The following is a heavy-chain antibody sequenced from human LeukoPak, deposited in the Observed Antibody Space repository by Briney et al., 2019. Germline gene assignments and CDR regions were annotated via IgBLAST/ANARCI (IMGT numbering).Heavy chain of an antibody. CDR2: MNPNSGNT. V-gene: IGHV1-8*01. J-gene: IGHJ4*02. CDR3: ARGLRHCSSTSCEYYFDY. CDR1: GYTFTGYD. D-gene: IGHD2-2*01. Sequence: GASVKVSCKASGYTFTGYDINWVRQATGQGLEWMGWMNPNSGNTGYAQKFQGRVTMTRNTSISTAYMELSSLRSEDTAVYYCARGLRHCSSTSCEYYFDYWGQGTLVTVSS.